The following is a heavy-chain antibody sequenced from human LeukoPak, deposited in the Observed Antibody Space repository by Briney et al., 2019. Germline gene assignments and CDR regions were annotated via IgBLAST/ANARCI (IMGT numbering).Heavy chain of an antibody. V-gene: IGHV3-43*02. D-gene: IGHD2-2*01. Sequence: GGSLRLSCAASGFKFDDYAMHGVRQAPGKGLEWVSLISADGTIYYADFVKGRFAISRDNSKNSLYLQMNSLRTEDTALYYCAKDLGYSSSPDYWGQGTLVTVSS. CDR2: ISADGTI. CDR1: GFKFDDYA. CDR3: AKDLGYSSSPDY. J-gene: IGHJ4*02.